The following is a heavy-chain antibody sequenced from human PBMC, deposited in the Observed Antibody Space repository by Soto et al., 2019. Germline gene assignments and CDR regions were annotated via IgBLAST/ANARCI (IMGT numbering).Heavy chain of an antibody. D-gene: IGHD3-3*01. J-gene: IGHJ6*02. V-gene: IGHV5-10-1*01. CDR3: ARHEGKDFWSGYYGYYYYGMDV. CDR1: GYSFTSYW. Sequence: PGESLKISCKGSGYSFTSYWISWVRQMPGKGLEWMGRIDPSDSYTNYSPSFQGHVTISADKSISTAYLQWSSLKASDTAMYYCARHEGKDFWSGYYGYYYYGMDVWGQGTTVTVSS. CDR2: IDPSDSYT.